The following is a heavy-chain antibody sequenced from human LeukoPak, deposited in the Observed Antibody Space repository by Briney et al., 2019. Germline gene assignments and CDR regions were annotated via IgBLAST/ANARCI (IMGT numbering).Heavy chain of an antibody. J-gene: IGHJ4*02. Sequence: GGSLRLSCAASGFTFSSYWMSWVRQAPGKGLEWVANIKQDGSETSHVDSVKGRFTISRDNPKNSLYLQMNSLRAEDTAVYYWARKRGGVQLGYWGQGTLVTVSS. CDR3: ARKRGGVQLGY. CDR1: GFTFSSYW. D-gene: IGHD1-1*01. V-gene: IGHV3-7*01. CDR2: IKQDGSET.